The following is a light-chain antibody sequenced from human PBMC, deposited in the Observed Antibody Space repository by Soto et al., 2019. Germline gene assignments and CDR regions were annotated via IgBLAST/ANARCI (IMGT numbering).Light chain of an antibody. J-gene: IGLJ2*01. Sequence: QSVLTQPASVSGAPGQRVTISCTGSSSNIGAGYDVHWYQQHPGTAPKLLIYGNSNRPSGVPDRFSGSKSGTSASLAITGRLAEDEADDYCHSYDSSLSAHVVFGGGTKLTVL. V-gene: IGLV1-40*01. CDR1: SSNIGAGYD. CDR3: HSYDSSLSAHVV. CDR2: GNS.